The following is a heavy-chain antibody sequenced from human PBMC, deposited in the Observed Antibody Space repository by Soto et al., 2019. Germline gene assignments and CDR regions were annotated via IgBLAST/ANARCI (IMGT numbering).Heavy chain of an antibody. J-gene: IGHJ4*02. CDR3: ARATSGYSYGFDY. V-gene: IGHV1-69*01. CDR2: IIPIFGTA. D-gene: IGHD5-18*01. Sequence: GASVKVSCKASGGTFSSYAISWGRQAPGQGLEWMGGIIPIFGTANYAQKFQGRVTITADESTSTAYMELSSLRSEDTAVYYCARATSGYSYGFDYWGQGTLVTVSS. CDR1: GGTFSSYA.